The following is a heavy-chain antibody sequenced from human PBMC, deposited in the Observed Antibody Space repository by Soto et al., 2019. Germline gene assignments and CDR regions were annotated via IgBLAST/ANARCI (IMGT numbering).Heavy chain of an antibody. Sequence: PWGSLRLSCAASGFTFSSYAMSWVRQAPGKGLEWVSAISGGVGITYHAVSVKGRFTISRDSSKNTLYLQMNSLRAEDTALYYCAKVGVGAPTVYYFDNWCQGNMVTVSA. CDR1: GFTFSSYA. CDR3: AKVGVGAPTVYYFDN. V-gene: IGHV3-23*01. CDR2: ISGGVGIT. D-gene: IGHD1-26*01. J-gene: IGHJ4*02.